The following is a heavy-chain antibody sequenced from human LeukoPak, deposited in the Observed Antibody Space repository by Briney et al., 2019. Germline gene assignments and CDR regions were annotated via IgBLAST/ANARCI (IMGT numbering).Heavy chain of an antibody. J-gene: IGHJ4*02. CDR2: IYSGGST. D-gene: IGHD3-10*01. CDR1: GFTVSSNY. Sequence: GGSLRLSCAASGFTVSSNYMSWVRQAPGKGLEWVSVIYSGGSTYYADSVKGRFTISRDNSKNTLYLQMSSLRAEDTAVYYCARDSHYGSGNSGYWGQGTLVTVSS. CDR3: ARDSHYGSGNSGY. V-gene: IGHV3-66*01.